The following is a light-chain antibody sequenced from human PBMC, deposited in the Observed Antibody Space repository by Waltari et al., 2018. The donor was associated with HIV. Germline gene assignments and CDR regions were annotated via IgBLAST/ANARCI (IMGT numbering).Light chain of an antibody. J-gene: IGKJ4*01. CDR1: HSVRSP. CDR3: HQYNNWPLT. CDR2: AAS. Sequence: VVMTQSPATLSVSPGEGATLSCRASHSVRSPVDWYQQKPGQAPRLLIYAASTRATDLPARFSGSGSGTEFTLTITSLQSEDFALYFCHQYNNWPLTFGGGTKVEIK. V-gene: IGKV3-15*01.